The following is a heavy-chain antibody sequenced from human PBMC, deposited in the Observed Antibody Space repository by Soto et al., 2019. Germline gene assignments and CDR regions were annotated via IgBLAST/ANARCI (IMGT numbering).Heavy chain of an antibody. D-gene: IGHD4-4*01. CDR2: IKQDGSEE. CDR3: ARHRDYSLDY. V-gene: IGHV3-7*03. Sequence: EVRLVESGGDLVQPGGSLRLSCAASGFSFNTYWMTWVRQAPGRGLEWVANIKQDGSEEYSVDSVKGRFTVSRDNAKNSVYLQMNSLSAEDTAVYYCARHRDYSLDYWGQGTLVTVSS. CDR1: GFSFNTYW. J-gene: IGHJ4*02.